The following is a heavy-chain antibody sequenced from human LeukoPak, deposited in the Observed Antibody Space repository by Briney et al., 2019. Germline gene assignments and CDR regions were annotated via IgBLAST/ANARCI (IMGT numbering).Heavy chain of an antibody. CDR1: GFTFDDYA. Sequence: GGSLRLSCAASGFTFDDYAMHWVRQAPGKGLEWVSGISWNSGSIGYADSVKGRFTISRDNAKNSLYLQMNSLRAEDTALYYCAKPFYDFWSGYSLYDAFDIWGQGTMVTVSS. CDR2: ISWNSGSI. J-gene: IGHJ3*02. D-gene: IGHD3-3*01. V-gene: IGHV3-9*01. CDR3: AKPFYDFWSGYSLYDAFDI.